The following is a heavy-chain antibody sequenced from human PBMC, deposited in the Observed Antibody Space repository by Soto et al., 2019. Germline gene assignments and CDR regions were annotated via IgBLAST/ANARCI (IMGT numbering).Heavy chain of an antibody. J-gene: IGHJ6*02. V-gene: IGHV3-21*01. CDR2: ISSSSSYI. CDR1: GFTFSSYS. Sequence: GGSLRLSCAASGFTFSSYSMNWVRQAPGKGLEWVSSISSSSSYIYYADSVKGRFTISRDNAKNSLYLQMNSLRAEDTAVYYCARSECGISVNELEPWKPDYYYYDMDVWGQGTTVTVSS. CDR3: ARSECGISVNELEPWKPDYYYYDMDV. D-gene: IGHD1-1*01.